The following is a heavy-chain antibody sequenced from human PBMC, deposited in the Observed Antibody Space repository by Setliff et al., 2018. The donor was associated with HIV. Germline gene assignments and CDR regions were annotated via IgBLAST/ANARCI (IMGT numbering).Heavy chain of an antibody. CDR1: GSSISSGSYY. Sequence: SETLSLTCTVSGSSISSGSYYWTWIRQPAGKGLEWIGRIYTSGSTNYNPSLKSRVTISVDTSKNQFSLDLRSVTAADTAVYYCARSYSYGYNWFDPWGQGTLVTVSS. J-gene: IGHJ5*02. CDR3: ARSYSYGYNWFDP. CDR2: IYTSGST. D-gene: IGHD5-18*01. V-gene: IGHV4-61*02.